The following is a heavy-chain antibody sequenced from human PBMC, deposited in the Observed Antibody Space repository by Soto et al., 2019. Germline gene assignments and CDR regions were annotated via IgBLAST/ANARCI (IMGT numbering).Heavy chain of an antibody. V-gene: IGHV3-23*01. CDR1: GFTFSSYA. D-gene: IGHD4-17*01. CDR2: ISGSGGST. J-gene: IGHJ2*01. CDR3: AKGVIPDYGDNVGGYCDL. Sequence: EVQLLESGGGLVQPGGSLRLSCAASGFTFSSYAMSWVRQAPGKGLEWVSAISGSGGSTYYADSVKGRFTISRDNSKNPPYLQMNSLRAEDTAVYYCAKGVIPDYGDNVGGYCDLWGRGTLVTVSS.